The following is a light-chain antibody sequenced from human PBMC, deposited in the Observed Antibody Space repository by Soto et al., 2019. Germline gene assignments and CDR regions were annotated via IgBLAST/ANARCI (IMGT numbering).Light chain of an antibody. CDR2: WAS. Sequence: DIVMTQSPDSLAVSVGERATINCKSSQSVLYSSNNKNYLAWYQQKPGQPPKLLIYWASTRESGVPDRFSGSGSGTDFTLTISSLQAEDVAVYYCQQYYTTHPAFGQGTNLAIK. V-gene: IGKV4-1*01. CDR3: QQYYTTHPA. CDR1: QSVLYSSNNKNY. J-gene: IGKJ2*01.